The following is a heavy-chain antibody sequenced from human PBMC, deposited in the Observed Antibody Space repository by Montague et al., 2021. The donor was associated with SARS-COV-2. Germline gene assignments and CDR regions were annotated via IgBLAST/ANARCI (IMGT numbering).Heavy chain of an antibody. D-gene: IGHD2-2*01. Sequence: SLRLSCAASGFTFSSYGIHWVRQAPGKGLEWVAVISYDGSNKHYSDSXKGRFTISRDNSKNTLYLQMNSLGAEDTAVYYCAKDQGDCSSSRCFRGWTYYYYGMDAWGQGTTVTVSS. CDR3: AKDQGDCSSSRCFRGWTYYYYGMDA. CDR2: ISYDGSNK. CDR1: GFTFSSYG. J-gene: IGHJ6*02. V-gene: IGHV3-30*18.